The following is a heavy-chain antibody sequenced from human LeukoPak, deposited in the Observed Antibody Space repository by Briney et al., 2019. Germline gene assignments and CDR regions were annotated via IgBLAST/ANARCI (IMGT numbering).Heavy chain of an antibody. Sequence: PSETLALTCTVSGGSISTYYWSWLRQPAGKGLEWIGRIHTSGNTDYNPSLKGRVTMSVDTSKNQFSLKLSSVTAADTAVYYCAREGSMTARPFVSIDYWGQGTLVTISS. J-gene: IGHJ4*02. D-gene: IGHD6-6*01. CDR2: IHTSGNT. CDR1: GGSISTYY. V-gene: IGHV4-4*07. CDR3: AREGSMTARPFVSIDY.